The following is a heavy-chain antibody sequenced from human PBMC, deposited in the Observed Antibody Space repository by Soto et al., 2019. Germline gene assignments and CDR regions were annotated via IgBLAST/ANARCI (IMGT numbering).Heavy chain of an antibody. Sequence: SETLSLTCTVSGGSISSYYWSWIRQPPGKGLEWIGYIYYSGSTNYNPSLKSRVTISVDTSKNQFSLKLSSVTAADTAVYYCARDLRVGCSGGSCPRGFYGMDVWGQGTTVTVSS. D-gene: IGHD2-15*01. V-gene: IGHV4-59*01. J-gene: IGHJ6*02. CDR1: GGSISSYY. CDR3: ARDLRVGCSGGSCPRGFYGMDV. CDR2: IYYSGST.